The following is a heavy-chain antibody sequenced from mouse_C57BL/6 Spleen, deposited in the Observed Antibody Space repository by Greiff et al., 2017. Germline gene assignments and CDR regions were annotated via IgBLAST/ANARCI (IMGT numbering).Heavy chain of an antibody. V-gene: IGHV1-42*01. Sequence: EVQLQQSGPELVKPGASVKISCKASGYSFTGYYMNWVKQSPEKSLEWIGEINPSTGGTTYNQKFKAKATLTVDKSSSTAYMQLKSLTSEDSAVYYCARPDGYQGYFEVWGTGTTVTVSS. D-gene: IGHD2-3*01. CDR3: ARPDGYQGYFEV. CDR2: INPSTGGT. CDR1: GYSFTGYY. J-gene: IGHJ1*03.